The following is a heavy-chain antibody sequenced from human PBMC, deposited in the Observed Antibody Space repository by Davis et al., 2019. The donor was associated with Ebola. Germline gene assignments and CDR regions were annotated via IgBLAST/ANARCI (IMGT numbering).Heavy chain of an antibody. V-gene: IGHV1-2*02. CDR3: ARDDFAAARQGWWFDP. D-gene: IGHD6-6*01. CDR2: INPNSGGT. J-gene: IGHJ5*02. Sequence: ASVKVSCKASGYTFTGYYMHWVRQAPGQGLEWMGWINPNSGGTNYAQKFQGRVTMTRDTSISTAYMELSRLRSDDTAVYYCARDDFAAARQGWWFDPWGQGTLVTVSS. CDR1: GYTFTGYY.